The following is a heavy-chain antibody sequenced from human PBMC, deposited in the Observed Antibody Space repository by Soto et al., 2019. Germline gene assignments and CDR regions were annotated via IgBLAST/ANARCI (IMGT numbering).Heavy chain of an antibody. CDR2: IIPIFGTA. V-gene: IGHV1-69*13. Sequence: SVKVSCKASGGTFSSYAISWVRQAPGQGLEWMGGIIPIFGTANYAQKFQGRVTITADESTSTAYMELSSLRSEDTAVYYCAEDKVMFPPFYGMDAGGKGPTVTFPS. D-gene: IGHD3-16*01. CDR3: AEDKVMFPPFYGMDA. J-gene: IGHJ6*04. CDR1: GGTFSSYA.